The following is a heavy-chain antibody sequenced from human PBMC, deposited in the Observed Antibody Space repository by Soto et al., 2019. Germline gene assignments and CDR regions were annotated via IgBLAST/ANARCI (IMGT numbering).Heavy chain of an antibody. CDR2: IVVGSGNT. CDR1: GYTFTSYG. Sequence: SVKVSCKASGYTFTSYGISWVRQARGQGLEWMGWIVVGSGNTNYAQKFQERVTITTDMSTSTAYMELSSLRSEDTAVYYCAAEGTEKDYFDYWGQGTQVTVSS. CDR3: AAEGTEKDYFDY. V-gene: IGHV1-58*02. J-gene: IGHJ4*02.